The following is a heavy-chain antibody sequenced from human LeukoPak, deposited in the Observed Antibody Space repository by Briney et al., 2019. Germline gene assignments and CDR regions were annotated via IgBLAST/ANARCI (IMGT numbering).Heavy chain of an antibody. Sequence: SCKVSGYTLTELSMTWVRQAPGKGLEWVSLIYSGGTTYYADSVKGRFTISRDNSKNTLYLQMNSLRAEDTAVYYCARDLGDGRGYYLAHWGRGTLVTVSS. CDR1: GYTLTELS. V-gene: IGHV3-53*01. J-gene: IGHJ4*02. D-gene: IGHD5-12*01. CDR3: ARDLGDGRGYYLAH. CDR2: IYSGGTT.